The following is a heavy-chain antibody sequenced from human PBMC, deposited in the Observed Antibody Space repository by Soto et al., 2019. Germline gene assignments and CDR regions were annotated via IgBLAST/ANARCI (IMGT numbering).Heavy chain of an antibody. CDR1: GYTFTSYG. CDR2: ISAYNGNT. Sequence: QVQLVQSGAEVKKPGASVKVSCKASGYTFTSYGISWVRQAPGQGLEWMGWISAYNGNTNYAQKLQGRVTMTTDTSTSTAYMELRSLRSDDTAVYYCASGPATAYYYYYGMDVWGQGTTVTVSS. V-gene: IGHV1-18*04. D-gene: IGHD6-25*01. J-gene: IGHJ6*02. CDR3: ASGPATAYYYYYGMDV.